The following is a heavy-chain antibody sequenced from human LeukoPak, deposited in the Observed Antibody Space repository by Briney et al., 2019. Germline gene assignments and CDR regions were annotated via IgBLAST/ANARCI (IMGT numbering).Heavy chain of an antibody. J-gene: IGHJ4*02. CDR3: AREGLRNVHNPLGY. D-gene: IGHD5-24*01. CDR1: GGSFSGYY. CDR2: IKESEKT. Sequence: PSETLSLPCAVYGGSFSGYYWSWIRPPPGKGLEWIGEIKESEKTNYNPSLKSRVTISIDTSKNQFSLKLSSVTAADTAVYYCAREGLRNVHNPLGYWGQGTLVTVSS. V-gene: IGHV4-34*01.